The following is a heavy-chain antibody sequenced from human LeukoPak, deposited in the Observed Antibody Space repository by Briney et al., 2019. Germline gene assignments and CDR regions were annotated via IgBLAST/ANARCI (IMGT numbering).Heavy chain of an antibody. CDR1: GFTFSNAW. Sequence: KPGGSLRLSCVASGFTFSNAWMSWVRHAPGKGLEWVGRIKSKTDGGTTDYAAPVKGRFTISRDDSKNTLYLQMNSLKTEDTAVYYCTTDWTYGDYGMDVWGQGTTVTVSS. CDR3: TTDWTYGDYGMDV. D-gene: IGHD4-17*01. J-gene: IGHJ6*02. CDR2: IKSKTDGGTT. V-gene: IGHV3-15*01.